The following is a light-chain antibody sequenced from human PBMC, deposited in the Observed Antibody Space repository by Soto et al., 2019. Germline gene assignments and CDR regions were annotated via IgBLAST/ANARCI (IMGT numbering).Light chain of an antibody. Sequence: QSVLTQPSSLSASPGASASLTCTLRSGINVGTYRIYWYQQKPGSPPQYLLRYKSDSDKQQGSGVPSRFSGSKDASANAGILLISGLQSEDEADYYCMIWHNSAVVFGGGTKRTVL. V-gene: IGLV5-45*03. J-gene: IGLJ2*01. CDR3: MIWHNSAVV. CDR2: YKSDSDK. CDR1: SGINVGTYR.